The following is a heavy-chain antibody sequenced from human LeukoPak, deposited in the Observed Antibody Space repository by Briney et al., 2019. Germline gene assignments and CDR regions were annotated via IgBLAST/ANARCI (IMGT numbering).Heavy chain of an antibody. Sequence: SETLSLTCTVSSGPISSHYWSWIRQPPGKGLEWIGYIYYSGSTNYNPSLKSRVTISVDTSKNQFSLKLSSVTAADTAVYYCAREEAVSSSSWYGLDGAGWFDPWGQGTLVTVSS. CDR2: IYYSGST. V-gene: IGHV4-59*11. CDR1: SGPISSHY. CDR3: AREEAVSSSSWYGLDGAGWFDP. D-gene: IGHD6-13*01. J-gene: IGHJ5*02.